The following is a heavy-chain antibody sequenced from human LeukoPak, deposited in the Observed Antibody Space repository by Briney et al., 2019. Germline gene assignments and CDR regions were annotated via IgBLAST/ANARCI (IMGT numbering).Heavy chain of an antibody. V-gene: IGHV3-74*01. Sequence: GGSLRLSCAASGFTFSSYWMHWVRQAPGKGLVWVLRINSDGSSTSYADSAKGRFTISRDNAKNTLYLQMNSLRAEDTAVYYCATEGGVDTAMVTSYFDYWGQGTLVTVSS. D-gene: IGHD5-18*01. CDR2: INSDGSST. J-gene: IGHJ4*02. CDR1: GFTFSSYW. CDR3: ATEGGVDTAMVTSYFDY.